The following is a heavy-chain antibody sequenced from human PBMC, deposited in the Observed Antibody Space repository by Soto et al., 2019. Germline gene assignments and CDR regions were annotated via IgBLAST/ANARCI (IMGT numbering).Heavy chain of an antibody. J-gene: IGHJ4*02. CDR3: AREAYGDASFVY. CDR2: ISSSSSYI. D-gene: IGHD4-17*01. Sequence: GGSLRLSCAASGFTFSSYSMNWVRQAPGKGLEWVSSISSSSSYIYYADSVKGRFTISRDNAKNSLYLQMNSLRAEDTAVYYCAREAYGDASFVYWGQGTLVTVSS. V-gene: IGHV3-21*01. CDR1: GFTFSSYS.